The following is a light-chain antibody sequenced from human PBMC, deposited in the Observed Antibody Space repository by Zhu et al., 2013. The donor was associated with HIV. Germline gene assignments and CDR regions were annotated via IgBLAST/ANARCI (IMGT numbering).Light chain of an antibody. J-gene: IGKJ4*01. CDR1: QSLLHSNGYNY. CDR3: MQALQTPLT. V-gene: IGKV2-28*01. CDR2: LVS. Sequence: EIVMTQSPLSLPVTPGEPASISCTSSQSLLHSNGYNYLDWYLQRPGQSPQLLIHLVSSRASGVPDRFNGSGSGTDFTLKISRVEAEDVGVYYCMQALQTPLTFGGGTKVEIK.